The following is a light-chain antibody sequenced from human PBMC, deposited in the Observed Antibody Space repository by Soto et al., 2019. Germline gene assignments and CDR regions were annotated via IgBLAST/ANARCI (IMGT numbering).Light chain of an antibody. CDR2: TTS. Sequence: DIHLTQSPSTLSASVGDRITITCRASQSIRRWLAWYQQKPGKAPKLLIYTTSSLESGVPSRFSGSGSGTEFTLTISSLLPDDFATYYCQHYKDYSWTFGQGTKVEIK. CDR3: QHYKDYSWT. J-gene: IGKJ1*01. V-gene: IGKV1-5*03. CDR1: QSIRRW.